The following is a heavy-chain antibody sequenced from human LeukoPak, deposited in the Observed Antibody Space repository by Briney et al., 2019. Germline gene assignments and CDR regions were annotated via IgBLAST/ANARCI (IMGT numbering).Heavy chain of an antibody. V-gene: IGHV3-74*01. Sequence: GGSLRLSCAAPGFTFSGYWMHWVRQAPGMGLVWVSRLNSDGTTINYADSVKGRFTISRDNAKNTVYLQMSGLRDDDTALYFCVRGAGGPRNYVLDYWGQGALVSVSS. CDR3: VRGAGGPRNYVLDY. CDR2: LNSDGTTI. D-gene: IGHD3-10*02. J-gene: IGHJ4*02. CDR1: GFTFSGYW.